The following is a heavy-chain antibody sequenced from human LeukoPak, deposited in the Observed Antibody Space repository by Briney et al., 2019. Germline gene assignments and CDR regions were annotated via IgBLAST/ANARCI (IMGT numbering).Heavy chain of an antibody. Sequence: PGGSLRLSCAASGFTVSDTYMTWVRQAPGKGLEWVSVIYSGGGAYYADSVRGRFTISRDNAKNTLYLQMNGLRAEDTAVYYCATNVLRSFDWSVEAFDLWGQGTLVSVSS. CDR1: GFTVSDTY. V-gene: IGHV3-66*01. CDR3: ATNVLRSFDWSVEAFDL. D-gene: IGHD3-9*01. J-gene: IGHJ3*01. CDR2: IYSGGGA.